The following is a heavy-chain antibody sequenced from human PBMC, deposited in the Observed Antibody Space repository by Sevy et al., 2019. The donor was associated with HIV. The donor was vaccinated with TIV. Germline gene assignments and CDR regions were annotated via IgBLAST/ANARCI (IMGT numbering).Heavy chain of an antibody. V-gene: IGHV3-64D*06. CDR3: VKDKGGRQQLTTFDY. CDR1: GFTFSSYA. CDR2: ISSNGGST. J-gene: IGHJ4*02. Sequence: GGSLRLSCSASGFTFSSYAMHWVRQAPGKGLEYVSAISSNGGSTYYADSVKGRFTISRDNSKNTLYLQMSSLRAEHTAVYYCVKDKGGRQQLTTFDYWGQGTLVTVSS. D-gene: IGHD6-13*01.